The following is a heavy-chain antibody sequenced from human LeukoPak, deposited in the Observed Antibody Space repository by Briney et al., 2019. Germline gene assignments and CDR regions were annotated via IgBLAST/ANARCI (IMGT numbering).Heavy chain of an antibody. Sequence: GGSLRLSCAASGFTFSSYNMNWVRQAPGKGLEWVSSISTSSRNIYYADSVKGRFTISRDNAENSLYLQMNSLRAEDTAVYYCARAPNARLLSRYSQHWGQGPLVTVSS. J-gene: IGHJ1*01. CDR1: GFTFSSYN. V-gene: IGHV3-21*01. CDR3: ARAPNARLLSRYSQH. CDR2: ISTSSRNI. D-gene: IGHD3-22*01.